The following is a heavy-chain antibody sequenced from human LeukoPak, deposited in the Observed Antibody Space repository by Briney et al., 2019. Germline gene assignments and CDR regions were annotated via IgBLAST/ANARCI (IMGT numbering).Heavy chain of an antibody. Sequence: PGGSLRLSCAASGFTFSSYDMHWVRQATGKGLEWVSAIGTAGDTYYPGSVKGRFTISRENAKNSLYLQMNSLRAGDTAVYYCARGNSYYYGSGRLNYYGMDVWGQGTTVTVSS. J-gene: IGHJ6*02. D-gene: IGHD3-10*01. CDR2: IGTAGDT. CDR3: ARGNSYYYGSGRLNYYGMDV. V-gene: IGHV3-13*04. CDR1: GFTFSSYD.